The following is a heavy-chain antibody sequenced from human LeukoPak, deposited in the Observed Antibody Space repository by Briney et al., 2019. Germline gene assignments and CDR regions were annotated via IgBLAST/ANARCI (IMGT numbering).Heavy chain of an antibody. Sequence: PGGSLRLSCAASGFTFSSYAMHWVRQAPGKGLEWLAVVSYDGSNQFYADSVKGRFTISRDNSKNTLYLQMNSLRAEDTAVYYCARGTIAAAGYYYFDYWGQGTQVTVSS. CDR1: GFTFSSYA. CDR2: VSYDGSNQ. V-gene: IGHV3-30*04. J-gene: IGHJ4*02. CDR3: ARGTIAAAGYYYFDY. D-gene: IGHD6-13*01.